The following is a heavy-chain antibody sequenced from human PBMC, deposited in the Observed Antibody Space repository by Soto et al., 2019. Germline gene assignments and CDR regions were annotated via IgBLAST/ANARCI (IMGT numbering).Heavy chain of an antibody. Sequence: GGSLRLSCAASGLNFGLSFMIWMRQRPGKGLEWVSFISHNSDYTNYADSVRGRFTISRDNDKSSIYLQMNSLRADDTAVYYCARRRDASGSYFDSWSQGTLVTVSS. CDR3: ARRRDASGSYFDS. CDR1: GLNFGLSF. J-gene: IGHJ4*02. D-gene: IGHD3-10*01. CDR2: ISHNSDYT. V-gene: IGHV3-11*03.